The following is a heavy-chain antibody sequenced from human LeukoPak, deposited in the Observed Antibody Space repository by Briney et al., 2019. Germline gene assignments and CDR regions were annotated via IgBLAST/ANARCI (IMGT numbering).Heavy chain of an antibody. V-gene: IGHV3-21*01. Sequence: GGSLRLSCAASGFTFSSCGSNWVRQAPGKGLEWISSIGPTGTDRYYADSARGRYTISRDNAKNSMYLQMDSLRDEDTAVYYCATETIGRHYDYWGQGTLLTVSS. CDR1: GFTFSSCG. D-gene: IGHD1-14*01. CDR3: ATETIGRHYDY. J-gene: IGHJ4*02. CDR2: IGPTGTDR.